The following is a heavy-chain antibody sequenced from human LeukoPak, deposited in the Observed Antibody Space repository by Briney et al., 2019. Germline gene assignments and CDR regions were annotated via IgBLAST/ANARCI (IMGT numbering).Heavy chain of an antibody. CDR1: GGTFSSYG. CDR2: IIPILGIP. CDR3: AKDIQLSA. D-gene: IGHD5-24*01. J-gene: IGHJ3*01. Sequence: ASVKVSCKDSGGTFSSYGLSWVRQAPGQGLEWMGRIIPILGIPNYAPKFKGRLTITADKSTSTAYMELSSLTSEDTAIYYCAKDIQLSAWGLGTMVTVSS. V-gene: IGHV1-69*04.